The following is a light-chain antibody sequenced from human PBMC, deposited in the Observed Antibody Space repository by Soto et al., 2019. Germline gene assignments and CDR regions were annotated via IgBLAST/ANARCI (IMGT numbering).Light chain of an antibody. CDR2: AAS. V-gene: IGKV1-8*01. J-gene: IGKJ4*01. Sequence: AIRMTQSPSSFSASXGDRVTITCRASQGISSYLAWYQQKPGKAPKLLIYAASTLQSGVPSRFSGSGSGTDFTLTIRCLQSEDFATYYCQQYYSYLPLTFGGGTKVDIK. CDR3: QQYYSYLPLT. CDR1: QGISSY.